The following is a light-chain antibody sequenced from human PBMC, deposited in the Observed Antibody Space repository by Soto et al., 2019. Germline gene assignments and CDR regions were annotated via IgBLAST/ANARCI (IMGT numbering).Light chain of an antibody. CDR3: QQYDSSPFT. V-gene: IGKV3-20*01. Sequence: ILLTQSPGTLSLSPGERATLSCRASLSVSSSYLAWYQQKPGQAPRLLIYGASSRATDIPDRFSGSGSGTDFTLTISRLEPEDFAVYYCQQYDSSPFTFGPGTKVVIK. CDR2: GAS. CDR1: LSVSSSY. J-gene: IGKJ3*01.